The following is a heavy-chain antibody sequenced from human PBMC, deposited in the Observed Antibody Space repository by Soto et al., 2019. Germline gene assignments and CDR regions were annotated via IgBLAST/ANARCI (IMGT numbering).Heavy chain of an antibody. CDR1: GFTFSSYA. V-gene: IGHV3-23*01. Sequence: PGGSLRLSCAASGFTFSSYAMSWGRQAPGKGLEWVSAISGSGGSTYYADSVKGRFTISRDNSKNTLYLQMNSLRAEDTAVYYCANLPAPYYCDSSGYWHFDYWGQGTLVTVSS. CDR3: ANLPAPYYCDSSGYWHFDY. J-gene: IGHJ4*02. CDR2: ISGSGGST. D-gene: IGHD3-22*01.